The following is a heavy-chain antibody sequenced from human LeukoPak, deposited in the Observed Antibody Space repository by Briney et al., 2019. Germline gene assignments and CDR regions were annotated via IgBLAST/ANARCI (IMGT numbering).Heavy chain of an antibody. D-gene: IGHD3-22*01. CDR3: ARVKSTYYDSSGYSHFDY. J-gene: IGHJ4*02. CDR2: IIPIFGTT. V-gene: IGHV1-69*13. CDR1: GGTFSSYG. Sequence: SVKVSCKASGGTFSSYGTNWVRQAPGQGLEWMGGIIPIFGTTNYAQKFQGRVTITADESTSTAYMELSSLRSEDTAVYYCARVKSTYYDSSGYSHFDYWGQGTLVTVSS.